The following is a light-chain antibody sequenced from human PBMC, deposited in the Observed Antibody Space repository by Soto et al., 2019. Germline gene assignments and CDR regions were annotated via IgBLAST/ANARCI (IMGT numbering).Light chain of an antibody. V-gene: IGLV1-44*01. J-gene: IGLJ1*01. CDR2: SNN. CDR3: QSYDRSLSGSRV. Sequence: QSVLTQPPSASGTPGQRVIISCSGSSSHIGSNTVNWYQQLPGTAPKLLIYSNNQRPSGVPDRFSGSKSGTSASLAISGLQAEDGADYYCQSYDRSLSGSRVFGTGTKVT. CDR1: SSHIGSNT.